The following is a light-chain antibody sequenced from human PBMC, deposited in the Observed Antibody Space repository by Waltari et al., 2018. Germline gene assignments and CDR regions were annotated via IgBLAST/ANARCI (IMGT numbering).Light chain of an antibody. J-gene: IGLJ2*01. CDR1: RSTVGGLNY. V-gene: IGLV2-11*01. Sequence: QSALTQPRSVSGSPGQSGPIPCPGTRSTVGGLNYVSWYQQHPGKAPKLMIYDITQRPSGVPDRFSGSKSGTTASLTISGLQADDEADYYCCSYAGSFTLLFGGGTRVTVL. CDR2: DIT. CDR3: CSYAGSFTLL.